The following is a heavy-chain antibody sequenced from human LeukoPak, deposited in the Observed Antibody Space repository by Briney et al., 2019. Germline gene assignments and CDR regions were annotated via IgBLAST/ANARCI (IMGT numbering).Heavy chain of an antibody. V-gene: IGHV4-59*12. Sequence: SETLSLTCTVSGGSISSYYWSWIRQPPGKGLEWIGYIYHSGSTYYNPSLKSRVTISVDRSKNQFSLKLSSVTAADTAVYYCARGDGYNPHWYFDLWGRGTLVTVSS. J-gene: IGHJ2*01. D-gene: IGHD5-12*01. CDR3: ARGDGYNPHWYFDL. CDR1: GGSISSYY. CDR2: IYHSGST.